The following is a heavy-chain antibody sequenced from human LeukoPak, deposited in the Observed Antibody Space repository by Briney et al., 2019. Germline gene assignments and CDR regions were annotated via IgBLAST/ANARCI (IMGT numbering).Heavy chain of an antibody. CDR1: GYTFTSYY. V-gene: IGHV1-46*01. J-gene: IGHJ4*02. Sequence: GASVKVSCKASGYTFTSYYMHWVRQAPGQGLEWMGIINPSGGSTSYAQKFQGGVTMTRDTSTSTVYMELSSLRSEDTAVYYCAREGGQEYFDYWGQGTLVTVSS. CDR2: INPSGGST. CDR3: AREGGQEYFDY. D-gene: IGHD2-15*01.